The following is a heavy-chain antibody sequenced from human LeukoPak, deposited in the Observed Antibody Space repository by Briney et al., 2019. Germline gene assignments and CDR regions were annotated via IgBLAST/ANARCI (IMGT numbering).Heavy chain of an antibody. J-gene: IGHJ4*02. CDR1: VYSFTTYW. V-gene: IGHV5-51*01. D-gene: IGHD3-10*01. CDR2: IYPGDSDT. CDR3: ARSRSYSRSPFDY. Sequence: GESLKISCKGSVYSFTTYWIGWVRQMPGKGLEWMGIIYPGDSDTTYSPSFQGQVTISADKSISTAYLQWSSLKASDTAMYYCARSRSYSRSPFDYWGQGTLVTVSS.